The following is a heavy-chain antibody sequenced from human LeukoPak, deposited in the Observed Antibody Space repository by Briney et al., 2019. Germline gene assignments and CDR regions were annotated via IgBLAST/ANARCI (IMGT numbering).Heavy chain of an antibody. CDR2: INHSGST. V-gene: IGHV4-34*01. D-gene: IGHD3-10*01. CDR3: ARGRIGTYYYGSGFIDY. J-gene: IGHJ4*02. CDR1: GGSFSGYY. Sequence: PSETLSLTCAVYGGSFSGYYWSWIRQPPGKGLEWIGEINHSGSTNYNPSLKSRVTISVDTSKNQFSLKLSSVTAADTAVYYCARGRIGTYYYGSGFIDYWGQGTLVTVSS.